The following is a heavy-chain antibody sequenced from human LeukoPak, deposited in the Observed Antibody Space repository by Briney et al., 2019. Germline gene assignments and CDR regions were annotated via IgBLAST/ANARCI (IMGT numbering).Heavy chain of an antibody. J-gene: IGHJ3*02. V-gene: IGHV3-11*06. CDR1: GFTFSDYY. CDR2: ISSSSSYT. Sequence: PGGPLRLSCAASGFTFSDYYMSWIRQAPGKGLEWVSYISSSSSYTNYADSVKGRFTISRDNAKNSLYLQMNSLRAEDTAVYYCARRDYTRDAFDIWGQGTMVTVSS. D-gene: IGHD3-3*01. CDR3: ARRDYTRDAFDI.